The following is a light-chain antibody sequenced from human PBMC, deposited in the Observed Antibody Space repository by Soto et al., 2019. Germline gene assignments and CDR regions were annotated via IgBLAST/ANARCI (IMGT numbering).Light chain of an antibody. V-gene: IGKV1-39*01. Sequence: DIQMTQSPSSLSASVGDRVTITCRASEGINGLLNWYQHKPGKAPKHLIYTASSLQSGVPSRFSGSGAGSDCTLTISNLQPEDFATYYCQQSYSAPITFGQGTRLEIK. CDR1: EGINGL. CDR3: QQSYSAPIT. J-gene: IGKJ5*01. CDR2: TAS.